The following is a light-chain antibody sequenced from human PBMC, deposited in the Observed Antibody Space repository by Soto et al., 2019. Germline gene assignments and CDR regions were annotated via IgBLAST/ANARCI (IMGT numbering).Light chain of an antibody. CDR1: QSIANS. Sequence: IVLTQSPGTLSFSPGERASLSCRASQSIANSLAWYQQKPGQAPRLLIFGASNRATGIPDRFSGSGSGTDFTLTISRLEPEDFAVYHCQQYGGSPRTFGQGTKVEIX. CDR2: GAS. V-gene: IGKV3-20*01. CDR3: QQYGGSPRT. J-gene: IGKJ1*01.